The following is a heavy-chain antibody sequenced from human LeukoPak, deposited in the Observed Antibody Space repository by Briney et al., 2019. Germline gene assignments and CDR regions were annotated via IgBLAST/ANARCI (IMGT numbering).Heavy chain of an antibody. V-gene: IGHV3-33*01. Sequence: GGSLRLSCAASGFTFSSYGMHWVRQAPGKGLEWVAVIWYDGSNKYYADSVKGRFTISRDNSKNTLYLQMNSLRAEDTAVYYCARTVVPAAIDYYYYGMDVWGQGTTVTVSS. J-gene: IGHJ6*02. D-gene: IGHD2-2*01. CDR3: ARTVVPAAIDYYYYGMDV. CDR2: IWYDGSNK. CDR1: GFTFSSYG.